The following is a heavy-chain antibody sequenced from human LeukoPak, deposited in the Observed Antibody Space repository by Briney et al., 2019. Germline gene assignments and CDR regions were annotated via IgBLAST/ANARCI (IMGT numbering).Heavy chain of an antibody. V-gene: IGHV3-48*03. CDR2: ISSSGSTI. CDR1: GFTFSSYE. Sequence: GGPLRLSCAASGFTFSSYEMNWVRQAPGKGLEWVSYISSSGSTIYYADSVKGRFTISRDNAKNSLYLQMNSLGAEDTAVYYCARFPRWYGMDVWGQGTTVTVSS. D-gene: IGHD2-15*01. CDR3: ARFPRWYGMDV. J-gene: IGHJ6*02.